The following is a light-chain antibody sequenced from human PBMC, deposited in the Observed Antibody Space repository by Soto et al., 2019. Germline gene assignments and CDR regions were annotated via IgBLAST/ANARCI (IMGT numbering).Light chain of an antibody. J-gene: IGKJ4*01. CDR1: QSIGKH. Sequence: DIQMTQSPSSLSASVGDTVTITCRASQSIGKHLNWYQQKPGKAPKFMIYSVSSLQSGVPSRFSGSGSGTDFTLTINSLQPDDVATYYCQQYDNYPLTLGGGTKVDIK. CDR3: QQYDNYPLT. V-gene: IGKV1-39*01. CDR2: SVS.